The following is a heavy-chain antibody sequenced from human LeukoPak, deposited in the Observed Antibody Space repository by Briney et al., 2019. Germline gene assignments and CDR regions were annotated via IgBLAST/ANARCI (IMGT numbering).Heavy chain of an antibody. J-gene: IGHJ4*02. V-gene: IGHV4-59*01. D-gene: IGHD3-22*01. CDR1: GGSISSYY. CDR2: IYYSGST. Sequence: SETLSLTCTVSGGSISSYYWSWIRQPPGKGLEWIGYIYYSGSTNYNPSLKSRVTISVDTSKNQFSLKLSSVTAADTAVYYCARVAGSGYLYYFDYWGQGTLVTVSS. CDR3: ARVAGSGYLYYFDY.